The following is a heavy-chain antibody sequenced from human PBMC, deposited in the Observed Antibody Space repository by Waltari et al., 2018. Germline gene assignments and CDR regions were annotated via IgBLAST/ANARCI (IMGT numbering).Heavy chain of an antibody. V-gene: IGHV3-30*18. D-gene: IGHD5-12*01. Sequence: QVQLVESGGGVVQPGRSLRLSCAAYGFTFRSYGMHWVRQAPGKGLEWVAVISYDGSNKYYADSVKGRFTISRDNSKNTLYLQMNSLRAEDTAVYYCAKQLDEVATLDYWGQGTLVTVSS. CDR3: AKQLDEVATLDY. CDR1: GFTFRSYG. CDR2: ISYDGSNK. J-gene: IGHJ4*02.